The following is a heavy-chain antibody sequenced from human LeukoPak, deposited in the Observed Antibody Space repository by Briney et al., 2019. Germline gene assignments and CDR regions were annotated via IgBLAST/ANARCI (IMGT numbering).Heavy chain of an antibody. CDR3: ARAPITMVRGVEDAFDI. V-gene: IGHV1-2*02. D-gene: IGHD3-10*01. CDR2: INPNSGGT. CDR1: GYTFTGYY. Sequence: ASVKVSCKASGYTFTGYYMHWVRQAPGQGLEWMGWINPNSGGTNYAQKFQGRVTMTRDTSISTACMELSRLRSDDTAVYYCARAPITMVRGVEDAFDIWGQGTMVTVSS. J-gene: IGHJ3*02.